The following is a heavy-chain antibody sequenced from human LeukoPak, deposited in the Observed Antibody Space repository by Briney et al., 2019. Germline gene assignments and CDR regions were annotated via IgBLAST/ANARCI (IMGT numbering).Heavy chain of an antibody. J-gene: IGHJ4*02. CDR1: GFTFDDYA. Sequence: GRSLRLSFAASGFTFDDYAMHWVRQAPGKGLEWVSGISWNSGSIGYADSVKGRFTISRDNAKNSLYLQMNSLRAEDTALYYCAKGYYAFWSGPDYWGRGTLVTVSS. CDR2: ISWNSGSI. V-gene: IGHV3-9*01. D-gene: IGHD3-3*01. CDR3: AKGYYAFWSGPDY.